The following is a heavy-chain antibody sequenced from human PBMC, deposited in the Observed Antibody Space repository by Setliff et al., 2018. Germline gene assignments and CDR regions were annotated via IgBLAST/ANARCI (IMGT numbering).Heavy chain of an antibody. CDR1: GYTFTTYA. CDR3: ARASRFGTIKYRGDYYMDV. J-gene: IGHJ6*03. D-gene: IGHD3-10*01. CDR2: INTNTGNP. Sequence: KVSCKASGYTFTTYAISWMRQAPGQGLEWMGWINTNTGNPSYAQGFTGRFAFSLDTSVSTAYLQISSLKAEDTALYYCARASRFGTIKYRGDYYMDVWGKGTTVTVSS. V-gene: IGHV7-4-1*02.